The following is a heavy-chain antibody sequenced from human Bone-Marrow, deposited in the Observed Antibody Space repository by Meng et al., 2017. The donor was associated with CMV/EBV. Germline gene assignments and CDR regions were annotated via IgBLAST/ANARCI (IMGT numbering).Heavy chain of an antibody. CDR3: TTGHFDY. V-gene: IGHV3-53*01. CDR2: VHNGKK. Sequence: GESLKISCAASEFTVIPYMMSWVRQPPGRGLEWISMVHNGKKYYADSVKGRFTISRDNSENTLYLQMNSLRAEDTAVYYCTTGHFDYWGQGMLVTVSS. CDR1: EFTVIPYM. J-gene: IGHJ4*02.